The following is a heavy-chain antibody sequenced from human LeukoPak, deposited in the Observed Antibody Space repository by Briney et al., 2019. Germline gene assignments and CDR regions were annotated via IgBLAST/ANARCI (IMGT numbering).Heavy chain of an antibody. CDR1: GGSISSYY. V-gene: IGHV4-59*01. Sequence: PSETLSLTCTVSGGSISSYYWSWIRQPPGKGLEWIGYIYYSGSTNYNPSLRSRVTISVDASKNQFSLKLSSVTAADTAVYYCARGEGVGWYFDLWGRGTLVTVSS. J-gene: IGHJ2*01. CDR2: IYYSGST. CDR3: ARGEGVGWYFDL. D-gene: IGHD2-8*01.